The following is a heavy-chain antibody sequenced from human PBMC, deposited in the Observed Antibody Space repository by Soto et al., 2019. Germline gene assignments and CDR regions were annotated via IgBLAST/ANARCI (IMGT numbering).Heavy chain of an antibody. J-gene: IGHJ4*02. CDR1: GDTFSRYT. V-gene: IGHV1-69*01. D-gene: IGHD1-1*01. CDR3: ARGRGLYNSGRSQLDY. Sequence: QVQLVQYGAEVKKPGSSLRVSYKASGDTFSRYTVNWVRQAPRQGLEWMGGIIPRFGTTNYAPTLQGRVTITADESTNTVYMELSSLRSEDTALYFCARGRGLYNSGRSQLDYWGQGTLLTVSS. CDR2: IIPRFGTT.